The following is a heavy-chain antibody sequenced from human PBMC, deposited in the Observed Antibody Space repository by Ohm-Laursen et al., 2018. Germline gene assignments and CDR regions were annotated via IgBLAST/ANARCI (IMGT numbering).Heavy chain of an antibody. CDR2: ISYDGSNK. D-gene: IGHD5-24*01. CDR3: AKDRGRLQYLDY. V-gene: IGHV3-30*18. CDR1: GFTFSGYG. J-gene: IGHJ4*02. Sequence: SLRLSCAAPGFTFSGYGMHWVRQAPGTGLEWVAVISYDGSNKYYADSVKGRFTISRDNSKNTLYLQMSSLRAEDTAVYYCAKDRGRLQYLDYWGQGTLVTVSS.